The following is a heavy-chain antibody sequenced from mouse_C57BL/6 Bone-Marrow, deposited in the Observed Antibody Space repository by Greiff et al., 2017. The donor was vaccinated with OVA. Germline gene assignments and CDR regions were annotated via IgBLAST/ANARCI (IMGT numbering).Heavy chain of an antibody. CDR2: IAPSDSYI. CDR3: AHYGSRLYLHY. V-gene: IGHV1-59*01. CDR1: GYTFTNYW. D-gene: IGHD1-1*01. Sequence: VQLQQSGAELVRPGPSVKLSCKASGYTFTNYWMHWVKQRPGQGLEWIGVIAPSDSYINYNHKFKGRATLTVDTSSSTAYMHLSSLTSEDSAVYYCAHYGSRLYLHYWGQGTSLTVSS. J-gene: IGHJ2*02.